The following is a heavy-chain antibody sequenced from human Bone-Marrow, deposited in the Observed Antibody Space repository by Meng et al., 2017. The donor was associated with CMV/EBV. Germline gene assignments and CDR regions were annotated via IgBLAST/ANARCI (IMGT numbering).Heavy chain of an antibody. V-gene: IGHV3-30*02. CDR3: APNTI. D-gene: IGHD3-10*01. Sequence: SCKASGYTFTGYYMHWVRQAPGQGLEWVAFIRYDGSNKYYADSVKGRFTISRDNSKNTLYLQMNSLRAEDTAVYYCAPNTIWGQGTLVTVSS. CDR2: IRYDGSNK. J-gene: IGHJ4*02. CDR1: GYTFTGYY.